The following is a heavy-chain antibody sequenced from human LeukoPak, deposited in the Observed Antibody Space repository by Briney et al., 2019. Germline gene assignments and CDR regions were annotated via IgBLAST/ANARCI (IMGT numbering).Heavy chain of an antibody. J-gene: IGHJ6*02. CDR2: IKSKTDGGTT. D-gene: IGHD2-15*01. CDR1: GFTFSNAW. Sequence: GGSLRLSCAASGFTFSNAWTSWVRQAPGKGLEWIGRIKSKTDGGTTDYAAPVKGRVTISRDDSENTLYLQMNSLKTEDTAVYYCARDGSSYYYYGMDVWGQGTTVTVSS. CDR3: ARDGSSYYYYGMDV. V-gene: IGHV3-15*01.